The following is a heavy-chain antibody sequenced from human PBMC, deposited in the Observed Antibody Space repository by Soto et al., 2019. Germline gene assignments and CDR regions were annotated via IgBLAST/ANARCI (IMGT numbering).Heavy chain of an antibody. V-gene: IGHV3-53*04. CDR3: ARGGWLYGDYAFDI. J-gene: IGHJ3*02. Sequence: PGGSLRLSCAASGFTVSSNYMSWVRQAPGKGLEWVSVIYSGGSTYYADSVKGRFTISRHNSKNTLYLQMNSLRAEDTAVYYCARGGWLYGDYAFDIWGQGTMVTVSS. CDR2: IYSGGST. D-gene: IGHD4-17*01. CDR1: GFTVSSNY.